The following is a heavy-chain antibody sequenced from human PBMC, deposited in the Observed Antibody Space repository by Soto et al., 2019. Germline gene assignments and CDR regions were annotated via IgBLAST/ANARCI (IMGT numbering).Heavy chain of an antibody. CDR2: ISYAGSNK. Sequence: GGSLRLSCAASGFTFSSYAMHSVRQAPGKGLEWVAVISYAGSNKCYADSVKGRFTISRDNSKNTLYLQMNSLGAEDTAVYYCAREGPHYYDSRNDAFDTWGQGTMVTVSS. CDR3: AREGPHYYDSRNDAFDT. J-gene: IGHJ3*02. V-gene: IGHV3-30-3*01. CDR1: GFTFSSYA. D-gene: IGHD3-22*01.